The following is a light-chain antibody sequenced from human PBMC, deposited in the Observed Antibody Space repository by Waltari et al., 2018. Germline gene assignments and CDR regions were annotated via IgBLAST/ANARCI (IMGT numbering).Light chain of an antibody. J-gene: IGLJ3*02. CDR2: LTN. V-gene: IGLV1-47*01. CDR3: TAWDDSLNAWV. CDR1: SSNIGRRN. Sequence: QSVLTQPPSASGTPGQRVTISCSGSSSNIGRRNVYWYQQVPGTAPKLLIYLTNQRPSGVPDRFSGSKSGTSASLAISGLRSDDEADYYCTAWDDSLNAWVFGGGTQLTV.